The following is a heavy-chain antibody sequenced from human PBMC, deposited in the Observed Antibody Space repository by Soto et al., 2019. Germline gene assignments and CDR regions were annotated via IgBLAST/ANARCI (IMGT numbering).Heavy chain of an antibody. V-gene: IGHV4-31*03. Sequence: PSETLSLTCSVSGAALNSGNYYWSWIRQVPGKGLEWIGHIYVTGAVDYNPSLRDRITISQDTSERQFSLNLRLVTAADTAVYYCARLGIPRKNYKWFDPWGQGNLVTVSS. D-gene: IGHD2-21*01. CDR2: IYVTGAV. CDR1: GAALNSGNYY. J-gene: IGHJ5*02. CDR3: ARLGIPRKNYKWFDP.